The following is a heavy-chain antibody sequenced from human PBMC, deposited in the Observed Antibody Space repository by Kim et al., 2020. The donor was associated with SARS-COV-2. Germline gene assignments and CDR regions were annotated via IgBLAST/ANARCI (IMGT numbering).Heavy chain of an antibody. V-gene: IGHV4-59*01. Sequence: SETLSLTCTVSGGSISSYYWSWIRQPPGKGLEWIGYIYYSGSTNYNPSLKSRVTISVDTSKNQFSLKLSSVTAADTAVYYCARDRPYWGQRPNYYYGMDVWGQGTTVTVSS. CDR3: ARDRPYWGQRPNYYYGMDV. CDR1: GGSISSYY. D-gene: IGHD3-16*01. CDR2: IYYSGST. J-gene: IGHJ6*02.